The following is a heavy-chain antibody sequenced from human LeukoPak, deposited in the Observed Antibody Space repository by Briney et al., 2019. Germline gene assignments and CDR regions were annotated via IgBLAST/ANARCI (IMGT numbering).Heavy chain of an antibody. D-gene: IGHD5-24*01. CDR2: IYSGGST. J-gene: IGHJ6*02. CDR3: VRGQTSTSPGV. CDR1: GFAVSSSY. Sequence: GGSLRLSCAASGFAVSSSYMSWVRQAPGKGLEWVSLIYSGGSTHYADSVKGRFRISRDSSKNTLYLQMNPLRDEDTAVYYCVRGQTSTSPGVWGQGTTVTVSS. V-gene: IGHV3-53*05.